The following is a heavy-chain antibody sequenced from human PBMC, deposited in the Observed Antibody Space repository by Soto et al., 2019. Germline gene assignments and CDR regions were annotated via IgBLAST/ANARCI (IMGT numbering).Heavy chain of an antibody. Sequence: QVPLVESGGGVVQPGRSLRLSCAASGFTFSSYAMHWVRQAPGKGLEWVAVISYDGSNKYYADSVKGRFTISRDNSKNALYLQMNSLGAEDTAVYYCARLITMVRGEYDAFEIWGQGTMVTVSS. J-gene: IGHJ3*02. CDR1: GFTFSSYA. CDR2: ISYDGSNK. V-gene: IGHV3-30-3*01. CDR3: ARLITMVRGEYDAFEI. D-gene: IGHD3-10*01.